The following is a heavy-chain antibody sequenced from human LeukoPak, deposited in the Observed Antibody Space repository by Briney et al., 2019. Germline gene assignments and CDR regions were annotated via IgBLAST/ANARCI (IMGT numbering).Heavy chain of an antibody. CDR3: ARGERYYDFWSGYYWFDP. V-gene: IGHV4-4*02. J-gene: IGHJ5*02. D-gene: IGHD3-3*01. CDR1: GGSISSSNW. Sequence: SGTLSLTCAVSGGSISSSNWWSWVRQPPGKGLEWIGEIYHSGSTNYNPSLKSRVTISVDKSKNQFSLKLSSVTAADTAVYYCARGERYYDFWSGYYWFDPWGQGTLVTVSS. CDR2: IYHSGST.